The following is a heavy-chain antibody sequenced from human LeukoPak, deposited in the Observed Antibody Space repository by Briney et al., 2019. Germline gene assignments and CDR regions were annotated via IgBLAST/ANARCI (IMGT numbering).Heavy chain of an antibody. CDR1: GFTFDDYA. CDR2: INWNSGTI. CDR3: AKVSSSRYYYYGMDV. D-gene: IGHD6-6*01. V-gene: IGHV3-9*01. Sequence: GGSLRLSCAASGFTFDDYAMYWVRQAPGKGLEWVSGINWNSGTIGYADSVKGRFTISRDNAKNSLYLQMNSLRAEDTALYYCAKVSSSRYYYYGMDVWGQGTTVTVSS. J-gene: IGHJ6*02.